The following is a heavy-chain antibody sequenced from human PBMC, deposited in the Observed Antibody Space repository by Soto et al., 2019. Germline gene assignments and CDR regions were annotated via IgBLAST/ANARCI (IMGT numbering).Heavy chain of an antibody. CDR1: GCTLSFYP. J-gene: IGHJ4*02. CDR2: VRSTAGTI. Sequence: PGGSRILSCEDSGCTLSFYPMSWVRQAPGKGLEWVSGVRSTAGTIYYADPVKGRFTISRDNSNNTLYLQMDSLRAEDTAVYYCANWGKSGSDFWGQGHLV. D-gene: IGHD3-16*01. CDR3: ANWGKSGSDF. V-gene: IGHV3-23*01.